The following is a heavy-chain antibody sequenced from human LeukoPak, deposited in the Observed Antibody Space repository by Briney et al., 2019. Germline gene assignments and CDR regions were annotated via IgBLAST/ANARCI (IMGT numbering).Heavy chain of an antibody. CDR3: ARGPPNYYDSSGLDY. CDR2: IYHSGST. Sequence: SETLSLTCTVSGYSISSGYYWGWIRQPPGKGLEWIGSIYHSGSTYYNPSLKSRVTISVDTSKNQFSLKLSSVTAADTAVYYCARGPPNYYDSSGLDYWGQGTLVTVSS. CDR1: GYSISSGYY. D-gene: IGHD3-22*01. V-gene: IGHV4-38-2*02. J-gene: IGHJ4*02.